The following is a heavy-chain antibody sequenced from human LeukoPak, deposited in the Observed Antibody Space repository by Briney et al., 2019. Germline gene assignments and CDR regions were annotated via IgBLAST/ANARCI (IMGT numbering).Heavy chain of an antibody. D-gene: IGHD2-2*01. J-gene: IGHJ4*02. CDR2: ISSSSTI. CDR1: GFTFSSYS. Sequence: GGSLRLSCAASGFTFSSYSMNWVRQAPGKGLEWVSYISSSSTIYYADSVKGRFTISRDNAKNSLYLQMNSLRAEDTAVYYCAREYCSSTGCSYFDYWGQGTLVTVSS. V-gene: IGHV3-48*01. CDR3: AREYCSSTGCSYFDY.